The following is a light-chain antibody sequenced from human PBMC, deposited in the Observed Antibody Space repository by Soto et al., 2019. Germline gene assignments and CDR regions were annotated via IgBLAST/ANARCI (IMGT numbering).Light chain of an antibody. J-gene: IGKJ3*01. CDR2: AAS. CDR3: QQYYSYPGT. CDR1: QGITSY. Sequence: AIRMTQSPSSLSASTGDRVTITCRPIQGITSYLAWYQQKPGKAPKLLIYAASTLQSGVPSRFSGSGSGTDFTLTISCLQSEDFATYYCQQYYSYPGTFGPGT. V-gene: IGKV1-8*01.